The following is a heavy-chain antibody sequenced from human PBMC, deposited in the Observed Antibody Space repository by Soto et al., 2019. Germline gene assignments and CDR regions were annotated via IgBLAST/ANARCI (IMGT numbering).Heavy chain of an antibody. D-gene: IGHD4-17*01. CDR3: ARLPYGWFDP. CDR1: GGSISSYY. Sequence: QVQLQESGPGLVKPSETLSLTCTVSGGSISSYYWSWIRQPPGKGLEWIGYIYSSGSTNYNPSLKCRVTISVDTSKNQFSLKLSSVTAADTAVYYCARLPYGWFDPWGQGTLVTVSS. J-gene: IGHJ5*02. V-gene: IGHV4-59*08. CDR2: IYSSGST.